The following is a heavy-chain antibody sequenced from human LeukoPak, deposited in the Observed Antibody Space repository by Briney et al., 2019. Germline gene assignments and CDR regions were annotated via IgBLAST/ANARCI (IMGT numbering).Heavy chain of an antibody. CDR2: ISFDGSNK. CDR1: GFNFSTYA. Sequence: GGSLRLSCVASGFNFSTYAMHWVRQAPGKGLDWITVISFDGSNKFYADSVKGRFTISRDNSKNTLFLQVSSLRTEDTGVYYCASGYCDGGSCPDHWGQGTLVTVSS. CDR3: ASGYCDGGSCPDH. D-gene: IGHD2-15*01. J-gene: IGHJ4*02. V-gene: IGHV3-30-3*01.